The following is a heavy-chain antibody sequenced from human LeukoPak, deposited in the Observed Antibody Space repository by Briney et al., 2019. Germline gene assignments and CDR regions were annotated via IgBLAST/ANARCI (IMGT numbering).Heavy chain of an antibody. CDR1: GFTFSSYG. CDR3: AKEGGYCSSTSCSYFQH. J-gene: IGHJ1*01. D-gene: IGHD2-2*01. CDR2: ISYDGSNK. V-gene: IGHV3-30*18. Sequence: PGGSLRLSCAASGFTFSSYGMHWVRQAPGKGLEWVAVISYDGSNKYYADSVKGRFTISRDNSKNTLYLQMNSLRAEDTAVYYCAKEGGYCSSTSCSYFQHWGQGTLVTVSS.